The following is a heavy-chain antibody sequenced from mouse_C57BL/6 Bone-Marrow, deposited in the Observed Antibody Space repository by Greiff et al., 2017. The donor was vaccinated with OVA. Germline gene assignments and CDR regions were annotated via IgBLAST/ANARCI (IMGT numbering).Heavy chain of an antibody. CDR3: AREDYGNFWYFDV. Sequence: QVQLQQSGAELVRPGTSVKVSCKASGYAFTNYLIEWVKQRPGQGLEWIGVINPGSGGTNYNEKFKGKATLTADKSSSTAYMQLSSLTSEDSAVYFCAREDYGNFWYFDVWGTGTTVTVSS. J-gene: IGHJ1*03. V-gene: IGHV1-54*01. D-gene: IGHD2-1*01. CDR1: GYAFTNYL. CDR2: INPGSGGT.